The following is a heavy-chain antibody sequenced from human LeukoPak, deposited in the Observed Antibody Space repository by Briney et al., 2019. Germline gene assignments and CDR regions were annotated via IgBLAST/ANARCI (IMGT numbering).Heavy chain of an antibody. J-gene: IGHJ6*02. CDR2: ISYDGSNK. CDR3: ARDLQDIVVVPAAAPHYYYYGMDV. Sequence: PGRSLRLSCAAPGFTFSSYAMHWVRQAPGKGLEWVAVISYDGSNKYYADSVKGRFTISRDNSKNTLYLQMNSLRAEDTAVYYCARDLQDIVVVPAAAPHYYYYGMDVWGQGTTVTVSS. CDR1: GFTFSSYA. V-gene: IGHV3-30-3*01. D-gene: IGHD2-2*01.